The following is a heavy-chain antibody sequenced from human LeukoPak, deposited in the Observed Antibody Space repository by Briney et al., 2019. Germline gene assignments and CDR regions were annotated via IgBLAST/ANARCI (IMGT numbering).Heavy chain of an antibody. CDR2: INHSGNT. Sequence: SETLSLTCAVYGGSLSGYYWSWIRQPPGKGLEWIGEINHSGNTNYNPSLKSRVTMSVDTSKNQCSLKLRSVTAADTAVYYCARHALATVTDPSFDYWGQGTLVTVSS. CDR3: ARHALATVTDPSFDY. V-gene: IGHV4-34*01. D-gene: IGHD2-21*02. J-gene: IGHJ4*02. CDR1: GGSLSGYY.